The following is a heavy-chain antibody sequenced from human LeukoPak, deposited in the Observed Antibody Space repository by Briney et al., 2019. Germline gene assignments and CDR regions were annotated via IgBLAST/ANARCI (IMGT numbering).Heavy chain of an antibody. J-gene: IGHJ3*02. CDR3: ARQGGNSEVDAFDI. Sequence: SETLSLTCTVSGGSISSSSYYWGWIRQPPGKGLEWIGSIYYSGSTYYNPSLKSRVTISVDTSKNQFSLKLSSVTAADTAVYYCARQGGNSEVDAFDIWGQGTMVTVSS. V-gene: IGHV4-39*01. D-gene: IGHD4-23*01. CDR1: GGSISSSSYY. CDR2: IYYSGST.